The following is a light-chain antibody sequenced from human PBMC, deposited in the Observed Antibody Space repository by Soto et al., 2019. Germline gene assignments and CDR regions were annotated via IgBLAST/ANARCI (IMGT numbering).Light chain of an antibody. V-gene: IGKV1-5*01. CDR1: QSISSW. CDR2: DAS. J-gene: IGKJ2*01. CDR3: HQYNSYSQT. Sequence: DIQMTQSPSTLSASVGDRVTITCRASQSISSWLAWYQQKPGKAPKLLIYDASSLEGGVPSRCSGSGSWTEFSLTTSSLQPDDFAADYCHQYNSYSQTFGQGTKVEIK.